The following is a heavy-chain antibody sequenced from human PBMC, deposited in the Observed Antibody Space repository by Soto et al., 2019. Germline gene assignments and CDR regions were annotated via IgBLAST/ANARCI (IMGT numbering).Heavy chain of an antibody. V-gene: IGHV1-45*02. CDR3: ARSGAYCGGDCYPDAFDI. CDR1: GYIFTHRY. CDR2: ITPFNGNT. Sequence: SVKVSCKASGYIFTHRYLHWVRQAPGQALEWMGWITPFNGNTNYAQKFQDRVTITRDRSMSTAYMELSSLRSEDTAMYYCARSGAYCGGDCYPDAFDIWGQGTMVTVSS. J-gene: IGHJ3*02. D-gene: IGHD2-21*02.